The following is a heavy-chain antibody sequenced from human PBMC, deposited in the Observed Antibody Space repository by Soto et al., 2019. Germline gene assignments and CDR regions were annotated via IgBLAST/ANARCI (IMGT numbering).Heavy chain of an antibody. CDR1: EFTVSSHY. CDR3: ADLYGVDV. V-gene: IGHV3-66*01. CDR2: IYSGGST. Sequence: EVQLVESGGGLVQPGGSLRLSCAASEFTVSSHYMNWVRQAPGKGLEWVSVIYSGGSTYYADSVKGRFTISRDNSKNTLYLQMNSLRAEDTAVYYCADLYGVDVWGQGTTVTVSS. J-gene: IGHJ6*02.